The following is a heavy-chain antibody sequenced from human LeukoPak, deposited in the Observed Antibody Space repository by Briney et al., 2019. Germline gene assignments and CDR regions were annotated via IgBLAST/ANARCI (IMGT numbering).Heavy chain of an antibody. Sequence: GGSLRLSCAASGFTFSSYSMNWVRQAPGKGLEWVSSISSSSSYIYYADSVKGRFTISRDNAKNSLYLQMNSLRAEDAAVYYCARDRIVRRPGTNWFDPWGQGTLVTVSS. CDR3: ARDRIVRRPGTNWFDP. J-gene: IGHJ5*02. CDR1: GFTFSSYS. D-gene: IGHD3-22*01. CDR2: ISSSSSYI. V-gene: IGHV3-21*01.